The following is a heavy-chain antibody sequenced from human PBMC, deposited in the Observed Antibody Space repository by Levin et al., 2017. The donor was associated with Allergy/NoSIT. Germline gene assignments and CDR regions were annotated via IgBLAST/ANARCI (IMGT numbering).Heavy chain of an antibody. CDR2: IYYSGIA. Sequence: ASETLSLTCTVSGASIRSSNYYWGWIRQPPGMGLEWIGCIYYSGIADYSPSLKSRVPFSVDTSQNQFSLKLTSVTAADTAVYYCARELGRSGYFDYWGQGTLATVSS. D-gene: IGHD2-15*01. J-gene: IGHJ4*02. V-gene: IGHV4-39*07. CDR1: GASIRSSNYY. CDR3: ARELGRSGYFDY.